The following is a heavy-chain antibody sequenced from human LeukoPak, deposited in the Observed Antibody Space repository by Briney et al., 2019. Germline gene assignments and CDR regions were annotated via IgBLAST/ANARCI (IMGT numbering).Heavy chain of an antibody. J-gene: IGHJ4*02. CDR3: ARDDYSSGWYYFGY. Sequence: GGSLRLSCAASGFTVSSNYMSWVRQAPGKGLEWVSVIYSGGSTYYADSVKGRFTISRDNSKNTLYLQMNSLRAEDTAVYYCARDDYSSGWYYFGYWGQGTLVTVSS. CDR1: GFTVSSNY. D-gene: IGHD6-19*01. CDR2: IYSGGST. V-gene: IGHV3-53*01.